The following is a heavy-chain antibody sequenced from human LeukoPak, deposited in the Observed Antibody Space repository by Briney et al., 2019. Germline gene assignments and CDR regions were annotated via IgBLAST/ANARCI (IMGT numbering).Heavy chain of an antibody. D-gene: IGHD5-18*01. CDR2: INHSGST. CDR3: ARDDRQYSSYDY. Sequence: SETLSLTCAVYGGSFSGYYWSWIRQPPGKGLEWIGEINHSGSTNYNPSLKSRVTISVDTSKNQFSLKLSSVTAADTAAYYCARDDRQYSSYDYWGQGTLVTVSS. V-gene: IGHV4-34*01. CDR1: GGSFSGYY. J-gene: IGHJ4*02.